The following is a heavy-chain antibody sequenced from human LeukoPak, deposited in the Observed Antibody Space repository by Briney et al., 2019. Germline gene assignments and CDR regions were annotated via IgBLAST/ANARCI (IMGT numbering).Heavy chain of an antibody. Sequence: ASVKVSCKASGYTFTSYYMHWVRQAPGQGLEWMGIINPSGGSTSYAQKFQGRVTMTRDTSTSTVYMELSSLRSEDTAVYYCARDPGVTGTTFWFDPWGQGTLVTVSS. V-gene: IGHV1-46*01. CDR2: INPSGGST. D-gene: IGHD1-7*01. CDR1: GYTFTSYY. CDR3: ARDPGVTGTTFWFDP. J-gene: IGHJ5*02.